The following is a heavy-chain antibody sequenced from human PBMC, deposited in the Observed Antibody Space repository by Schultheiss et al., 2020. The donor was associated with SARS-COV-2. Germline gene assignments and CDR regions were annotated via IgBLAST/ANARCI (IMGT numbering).Heavy chain of an antibody. D-gene: IGHD2-15*01. Sequence: GESLKISCAASGFTFSSYPMHWVRQAPDKGLEWVAVISYDANNKYYADSVKGRFTISRDNSKNTLYLQMNSLRAEDTAVYYCARDAREYCSGATCNGGFDYWGQGTLVTVSS. V-gene: IGHV3-30*07. CDR2: ISYDANNK. J-gene: IGHJ4*02. CDR1: GFTFSSYP. CDR3: ARDAREYCSGATCNGGFDY.